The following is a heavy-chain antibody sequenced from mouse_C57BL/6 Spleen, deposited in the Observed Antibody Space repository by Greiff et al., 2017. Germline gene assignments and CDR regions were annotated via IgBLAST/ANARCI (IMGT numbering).Heavy chain of an antibody. Sequence: QVKLQQPGAELVMPGASVKLSCKASGYTFTSYWMPWVKQRPGQGLEWIGEIDPSDSYTNYTQKFKGKSTLAVDKSSNTAYMQLSRLTSEDSAVYYCARTGDYQDYFDYWGKGTTLTVSS. J-gene: IGHJ2*01. CDR3: ARTGDYQDYFDY. CDR2: IDPSDSYT. CDR1: GYTFTSYW. D-gene: IGHD2-13*01. V-gene: IGHV1-69*01.